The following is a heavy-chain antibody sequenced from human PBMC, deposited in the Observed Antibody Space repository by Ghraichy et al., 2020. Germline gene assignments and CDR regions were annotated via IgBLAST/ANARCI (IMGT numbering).Heavy chain of an antibody. CDR1: GGSFSGYY. CDR3: ARGGVTVVVPDYYGLDV. CDR2: INHGGDT. D-gene: IGHD4-23*01. V-gene: IGHV4-34*01. J-gene: IGHJ6*02. Sequence: SQTLSLTCAVYGGSFSGYYWSWIRQTPGKGLEWIGEINHGGDTSYNPSLKSRVIISVDTSKTQISLKMTSLTAADTAVYYCARGGVTVVVPDYYGLDVWGQGTTVTVAS.